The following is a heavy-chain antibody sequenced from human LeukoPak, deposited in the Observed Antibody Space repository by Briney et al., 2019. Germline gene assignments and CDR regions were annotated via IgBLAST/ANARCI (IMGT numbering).Heavy chain of an antibody. J-gene: IGHJ4*02. CDR3: ARDSSGYQ. D-gene: IGHD3-22*01. Sequence: GGSLRLSCAASGFTFSSYGMSWVRQAPGKGLEWVANIKQDGSEKYYVDSVKGRFTISRDNAKNSLYLQMNSLRAEDTAVYYCARDSSGYQWGQGTLVTVSS. CDR2: IKQDGSEK. V-gene: IGHV3-7*01. CDR1: GFTFSSYG.